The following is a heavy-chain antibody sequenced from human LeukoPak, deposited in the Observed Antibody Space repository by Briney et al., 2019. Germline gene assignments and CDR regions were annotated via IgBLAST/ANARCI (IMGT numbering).Heavy chain of an antibody. D-gene: IGHD3-10*01. J-gene: IGHJ3*02. V-gene: IGHV4-38-2*02. CDR1: DSSINNGYY. Sequence: SETLSLTCTVSDSSINNGYYWGWIRQSPGKGLEWIGSIFQSGTAYYNPSLKSRVTMSVDTSKNQFSLRLNSVTAADTAVYYCASGGNYGTNAFDIWGQGTMVTVSS. CDR2: IFQSGTA. CDR3: ASGGNYGTNAFDI.